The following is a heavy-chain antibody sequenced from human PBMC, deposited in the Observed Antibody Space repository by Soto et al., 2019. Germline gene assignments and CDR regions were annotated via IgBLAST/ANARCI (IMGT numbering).Heavy chain of an antibody. CDR1: GVTFSSET. V-gene: IGHV1-69*01. Sequence: QVKLVQSGAEVKKPGSSVKVSCKASGVTFSSETISWVRQAPGQGLEWVGGIIPLFGTANYAQKFQGRVTIAAEESTITLYAELSSLSSDDTAVYYCATEVGDNPASPFDAWGQGTLVTVSS. J-gene: IGHJ4*02. D-gene: IGHD2-21*01. CDR3: ATEVGDNPASPFDA. CDR2: IIPLFGTA.